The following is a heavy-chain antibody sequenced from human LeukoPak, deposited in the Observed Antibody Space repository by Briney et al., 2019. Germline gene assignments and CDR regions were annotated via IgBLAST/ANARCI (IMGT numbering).Heavy chain of an antibody. Sequence: PGGSLRLSCAASGXTFSSYSLIWARQAPGKGLEWVSYVSSSGTTTHYADSVKGRFTISRDNGKNLVSLQMHSLRDEDTAVYYCARADRDGNKRFLDWGQGTLVTVSS. CDR2: VSSSGTTT. D-gene: IGHD5-24*01. CDR3: ARADRDGNKRFLD. J-gene: IGHJ4*02. CDR1: GXTFSSYS. V-gene: IGHV3-48*02.